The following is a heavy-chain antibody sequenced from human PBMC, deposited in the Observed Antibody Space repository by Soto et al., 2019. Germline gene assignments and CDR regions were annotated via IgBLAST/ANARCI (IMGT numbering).Heavy chain of an antibody. Sequence: SVKVSCKASGFTFTSSAVQWVRQARGQRLEWIGWIGVGSGNRHYAQKFQERVTITRDMSTNTAYMELSSLRSEDTAVYYCAALGVNFDHCGQGTLVTVSS. D-gene: IGHD2-8*01. CDR1: GFTFTSSA. CDR3: AALGVNFDH. V-gene: IGHV1-58*01. CDR2: IGVGSGNR. J-gene: IGHJ4*02.